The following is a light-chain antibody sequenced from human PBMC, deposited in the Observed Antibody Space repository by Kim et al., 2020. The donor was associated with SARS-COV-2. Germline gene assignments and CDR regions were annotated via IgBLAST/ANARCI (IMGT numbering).Light chain of an antibody. V-gene: IGLV3-19*01. CDR1: SLRSYY. Sequence: SVALGQTVRITCQGDSLRSYYASWYQQKPGQAPVLVIYGKNNRPSGIPDRFSGSSSGNTASLTITGAQAEDEADYYCNSRDSSGNFFGGGTQLTVL. J-gene: IGLJ2*01. CDR3: NSRDSSGNF. CDR2: GKN.